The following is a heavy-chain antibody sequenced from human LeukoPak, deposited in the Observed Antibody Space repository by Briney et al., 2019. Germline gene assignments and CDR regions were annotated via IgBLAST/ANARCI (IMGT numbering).Heavy chain of an antibody. CDR3: ARRVIGGWYDAFDI. V-gene: IGHV4-39*01. Sequence: SETLSLTCTVSGDSISSSSSYWGWIRQPPGEGLERIGSIYYSGSTYYNPSLKSRVTISVDTSKNQFSLKLSSVTAADTAVYYCARRVIGGWYDAFDIWGQGTMVTVSS. CDR2: IYYSGST. CDR1: GDSISSSSSY. J-gene: IGHJ3*02. D-gene: IGHD6-19*01.